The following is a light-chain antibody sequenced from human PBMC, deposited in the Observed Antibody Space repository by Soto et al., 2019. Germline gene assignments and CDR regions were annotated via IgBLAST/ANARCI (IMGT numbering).Light chain of an antibody. CDR1: SSNIGRST. CDR2: GNN. CDR3: AVWDDSLDGLGV. Sequence: QSVLTQPPSASGTPGQRVTISCSGSSSNIGRSTVNWYQQLPGTAPKLLIYGNNQRPSGVPDRFPGSQSGTSAALAISGVQYVDEADYYCAVWDDSLDGLGVFGGGTKLTV. J-gene: IGLJ3*02. V-gene: IGLV1-44*01.